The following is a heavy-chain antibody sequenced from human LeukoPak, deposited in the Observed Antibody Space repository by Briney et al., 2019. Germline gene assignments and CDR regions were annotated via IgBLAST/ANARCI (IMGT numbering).Heavy chain of an antibody. J-gene: IGHJ4*02. D-gene: IGHD3-22*01. CDR3: ARSFYYDSSGYPSYFDY. CDR1: GYTFTSYY. CDR2: INPSGGST. V-gene: IGHV1-46*01. Sequence: ASVKVSCKASGYTFTSYYMHWVRQAPGQGLEWMGIINPSGGSTSYAQKFQGRVTMTRDTSTSTVYMELSSLRSEDTAVYYCARSFYYDSSGYPSYFDYWGQGTLVTVSS.